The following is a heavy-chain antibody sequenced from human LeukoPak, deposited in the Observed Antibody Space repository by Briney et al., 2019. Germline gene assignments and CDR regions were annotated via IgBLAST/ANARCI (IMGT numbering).Heavy chain of an antibody. J-gene: IGHJ4*02. V-gene: IGHV4-39*01. Sequence: SETLSLTCTVSGGSISISSDYWGWIRQPPGKGLEWIGDIYYSGTTNYNPSLKSQVTMSVDTSKNQFSLKLNSATAADTAVYYCARRLSTRSYYLDDWGQGTLVTVSS. CDR2: IYYSGTT. CDR1: GGSISISSDY. CDR3: ARRLSTRSYYLDD. D-gene: IGHD2/OR15-2a*01.